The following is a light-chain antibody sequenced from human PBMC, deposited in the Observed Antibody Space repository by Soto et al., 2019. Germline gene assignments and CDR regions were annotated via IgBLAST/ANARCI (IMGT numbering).Light chain of an antibody. V-gene: IGKV1-5*01. CDR1: EDIDTS. Sequence: DIQMTQSPSTLSVSLGGRITITSRASEDIDTSLAWFQQRPGKAPKVLIAGASGLMNGVPSTFSGSGSGTEFALTISSVQPDDFATYFCQHYDTFSWTLGRGTKVDIK. J-gene: IGKJ1*01. CDR3: QHYDTFSWT. CDR2: GAS.